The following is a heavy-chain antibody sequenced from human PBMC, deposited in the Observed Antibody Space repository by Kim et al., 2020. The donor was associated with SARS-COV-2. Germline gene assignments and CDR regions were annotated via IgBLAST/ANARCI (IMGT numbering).Heavy chain of an antibody. J-gene: IGHJ5*02. CDR2: IYPGNSDT. V-gene: IGHV5-51*01. CDR3: ARSPRLVWFGELRDHGWFDP. Sequence: GESLKISCKGSGYSFTSYWIGWVRQMPGKGLEWMGIIYPGNSDTRYSPSFQGQVTISADKSISTAYLQWSSLKASDTAMYYCARSPRLVWFGELRDHGWFDPWGQGTLVTVSS. CDR1: GYSFTSYW. D-gene: IGHD3-10*01.